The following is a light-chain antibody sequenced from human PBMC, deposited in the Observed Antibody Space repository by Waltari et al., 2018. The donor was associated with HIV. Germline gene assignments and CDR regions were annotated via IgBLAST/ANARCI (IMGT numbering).Light chain of an antibody. CDR1: SSDVGGYNY. J-gene: IGLJ1*01. CDR2: EVS. CDR3: SSYTSSSTRV. Sequence: QSALTQPASVSGSPGQSITISCTGTSSDVGGYNYVSWYQQHPGKAPKLMIYEVSNRPAGFANRFSGSKSGNTASLTISGLQAEDEADYYCSSYTSSSTRVFGTGTKVTVL. V-gene: IGLV2-14*01.